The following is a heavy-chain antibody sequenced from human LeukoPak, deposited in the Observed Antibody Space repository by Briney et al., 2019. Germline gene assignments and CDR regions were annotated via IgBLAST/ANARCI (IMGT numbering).Heavy chain of an antibody. CDR3: ASTERCSTTCPLDY. Sequence: SETLSLTCAVYGGSFRGYYWSWIRQPPGKGLVWIGEINHSGSTNYNPSLKSRVTISLDTSMKKFSLKLNSVTAADTAVYYCASTERCSTTCPLDYWGQGTLVTVSS. CDR2: INHSGST. D-gene: IGHD2-2*01. J-gene: IGHJ4*02. V-gene: IGHV4-34*01. CDR1: GGSFRGYY.